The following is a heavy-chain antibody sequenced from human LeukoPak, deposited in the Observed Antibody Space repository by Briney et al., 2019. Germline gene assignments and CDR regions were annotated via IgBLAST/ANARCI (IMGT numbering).Heavy chain of an antibody. Sequence: ASVKVSCKASGYTFTSYYMHWVRQAPGQGLEWMGIINPSGGSTSYAQKFQGRVTMTRDTSISTAYMELSRLRSDDTAVYYCARGLLLKYYYYYMDVWGKGTTVTVSS. D-gene: IGHD1-26*01. CDR1: GYTFTSYY. CDR3: ARGLLLKYYYYYMDV. CDR2: INPSGGST. V-gene: IGHV1-46*01. J-gene: IGHJ6*03.